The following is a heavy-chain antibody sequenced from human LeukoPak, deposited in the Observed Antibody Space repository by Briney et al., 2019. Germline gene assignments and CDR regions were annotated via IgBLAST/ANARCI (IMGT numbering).Heavy chain of an antibody. V-gene: IGHV4-34*01. D-gene: IGHD3-22*01. CDR1: GGSFSGYY. J-gene: IGHJ6*02. CDR2: INHSGST. CDR3: ARDHVGYSSGYPYGMDV. Sequence: ASETLSLTCAVYGGSFSGYYWSWIRQPPGKGLEWIGEINHSGSTNYNPSLKSRVTISVDTSKNQFSLKLSSVTAADTAVYYCARDHVGYSSGYPYGMDVWGQGTTVTVSS.